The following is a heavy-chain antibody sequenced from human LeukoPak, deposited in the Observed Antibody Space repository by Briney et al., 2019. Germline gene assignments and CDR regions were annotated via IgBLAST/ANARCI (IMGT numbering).Heavy chain of an antibody. D-gene: IGHD2-21*02. CDR3: AGEEASYRGVTSDY. J-gene: IGHJ4*02. V-gene: IGHV1-2*02. Sequence: ASVKVSCKASGYTFTGYYMHWVRQAPGQGLEWMGWINPNSGGTNYAQKFQGRVTMTRDTSISTAYMELSSLRSDDTAVYYCAGEEASYRGVTSDYWGQGTLVTVSS. CDR1: GYTFTGYY. CDR2: INPNSGGT.